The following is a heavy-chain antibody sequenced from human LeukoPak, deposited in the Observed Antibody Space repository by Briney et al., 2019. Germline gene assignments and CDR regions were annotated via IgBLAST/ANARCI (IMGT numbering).Heavy chain of an antibody. V-gene: IGHV3-74*01. CDR2: INSDGSST. J-gene: IGHJ4*02. CDR1: GFTFSSYW. CDR3: AREPYSGSYYSLAYFDY. D-gene: IGHD1-26*01. Sequence: PGGSLRLSCAASGFTFSSYWMHWVRQAPGKGLVWVSRINSDGSSTSYADSVKGRFTISRDNAKNTLYLQMNSLRAEDTAVYYCAREPYSGSYYSLAYFDYWGQGTLVTVSS.